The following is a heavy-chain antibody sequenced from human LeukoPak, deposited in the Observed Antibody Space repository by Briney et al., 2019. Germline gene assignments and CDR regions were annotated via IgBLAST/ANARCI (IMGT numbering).Heavy chain of an antibody. V-gene: IGHV1-69-2*01. CDR2: VDPEDGET. CDR1: GYTFTDYY. Sequence: ASVKVSCKVSGYTFTDYYMHWVQQAPGKGLEWMGLVDPEDGETIYAEKFQGRVTITADTSTDTAYMELSSLRSEDTAVYYCATVDYDSSGYYSFYYWGQGTLVTVSS. D-gene: IGHD3-22*01. J-gene: IGHJ4*02. CDR3: ATVDYDSSGYYSFYY.